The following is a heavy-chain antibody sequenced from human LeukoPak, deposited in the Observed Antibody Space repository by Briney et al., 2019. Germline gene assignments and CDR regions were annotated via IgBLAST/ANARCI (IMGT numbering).Heavy chain of an antibody. D-gene: IGHD3-22*01. J-gene: IGHJ4*02. CDR2: INPSGTT. V-gene: IGHV1-46*01. CDR1: GYTFTRYY. Sequence: ASVKVSCKASGYTFTRYYIHWVRPAPGQGLEWMGIINPSGTTSYAQKFQGRVTTTRDTSTSTVYMEVRSLRSEDTAVYYCARAYGDVESSGYYFVGYWGQGTLVTVSS. CDR3: ARAYGDVESSGYYFVGY.